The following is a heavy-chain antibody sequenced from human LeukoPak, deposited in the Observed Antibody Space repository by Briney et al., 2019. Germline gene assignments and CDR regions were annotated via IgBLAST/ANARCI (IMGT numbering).Heavy chain of an antibody. CDR3: ARGGGYVQIWFDP. CDR2: IIPILGIA. Sequence: SVKVSCKASGGTFSSYAISWVRQAPGQGLEWMGRIIPILGIANYAQKFQGRVTITADKSTSTAYMELSSLRSEDTAVYYCARGGGYVQIWFDPWGQGTLVTVSS. D-gene: IGHD3-16*01. CDR1: GGTFSSYA. J-gene: IGHJ5*02. V-gene: IGHV1-69*04.